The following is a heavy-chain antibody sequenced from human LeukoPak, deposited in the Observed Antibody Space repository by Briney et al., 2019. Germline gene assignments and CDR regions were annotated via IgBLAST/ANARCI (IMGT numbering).Heavy chain of an antibody. Sequence: ASVKVSRKASGYTFTSYYIHLVRQAPGQGFEWMAITNPSDGSTTNSQKFQGRVTMTRDTSTSTVYMELSGLRSEDTALYYCARIRDGYNDAYDIWGQGTMVTVSS. CDR1: GYTFTSYY. J-gene: IGHJ3*02. CDR2: TNPSDGST. V-gene: IGHV1-46*01. CDR3: ARIRDGYNDAYDI. D-gene: IGHD5-24*01.